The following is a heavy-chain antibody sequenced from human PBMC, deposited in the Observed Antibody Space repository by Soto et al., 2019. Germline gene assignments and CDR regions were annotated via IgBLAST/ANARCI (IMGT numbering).Heavy chain of an antibody. V-gene: IGHV3-21*01. J-gene: IGHJ4*02. CDR3: ARPLIYYESRGYYGY. CDR1: GFTFSSYS. Sequence: EVQLVESGGGLVKPGGSLRLSCAASGFTFSSYSMNWVRQAPGKGLEWVSSISGSSSYIYYADSVKGRFTISRDNAKNSLYLQMNSLRAEDTAVYYCARPLIYYESRGYYGYWGQGTLVTVSS. D-gene: IGHD3-22*01. CDR2: ISGSSSYI.